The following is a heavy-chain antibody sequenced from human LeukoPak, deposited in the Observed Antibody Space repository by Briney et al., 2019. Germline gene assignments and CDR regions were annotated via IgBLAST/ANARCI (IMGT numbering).Heavy chain of an antibody. D-gene: IGHD3-16*01. J-gene: IGHJ3*02. Sequence: SETLSLTCAVSGGSISSGGYSWSWIRQPPGKGLERIGYIYHSGSTYYNPSLKSRVTISVDRSKNQFSLKLSSVTAADTAVYYCARSSVGGAFDIWGQGTMVTVSS. V-gene: IGHV4-30-2*01. CDR1: GGSISSGGYS. CDR3: ARSSVGGAFDI. CDR2: IYHSGST.